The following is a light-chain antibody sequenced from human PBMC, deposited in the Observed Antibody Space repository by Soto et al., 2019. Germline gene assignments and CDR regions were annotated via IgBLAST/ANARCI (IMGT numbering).Light chain of an antibody. V-gene: IGKV1-27*01. J-gene: IGKJ1*01. CDR3: QQYNPRRRKT. Sequence: TCRSEVPSRFSGSGSGTDFTLTISSLQSEDFAVYYCQQYNPRRRKTLGQGTKVDIK.